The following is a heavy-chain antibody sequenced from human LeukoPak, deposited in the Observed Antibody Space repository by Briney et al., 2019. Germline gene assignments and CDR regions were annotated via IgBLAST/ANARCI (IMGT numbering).Heavy chain of an antibody. CDR2: ISSSSDYI. J-gene: IGHJ4*02. V-gene: IGHV3-21*01. D-gene: IGHD2-15*01. CDR3: ARAGYCSGGSCYSGIDY. CDR1: GFTFNNYI. Sequence: GGSLRLSCAASGFTFNNYIMNWVRQAPGKGLEWVSSISSSSDYIYYADSVKGRFTISRDNAKNSLYLQMNSLRAEDMAVYYCARAGYCSGGSCYSGIDYWGQGTLVTVSS.